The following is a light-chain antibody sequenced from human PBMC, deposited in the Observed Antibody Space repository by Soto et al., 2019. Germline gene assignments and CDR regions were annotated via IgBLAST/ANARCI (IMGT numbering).Light chain of an antibody. V-gene: IGKV1-39*01. Sequence: DFQMTQSPSSLSASVGDRVTISCRASQSIRSYLNWYQQKLGKAPKLLIYAASHLQSGVPSRFRGSGSGTDFTLTITSLQPEDFATYYCQQSYNTLAWTFGQGTKVEIK. CDR3: QQSYNTLAWT. CDR2: AAS. CDR1: QSIRSY. J-gene: IGKJ1*01.